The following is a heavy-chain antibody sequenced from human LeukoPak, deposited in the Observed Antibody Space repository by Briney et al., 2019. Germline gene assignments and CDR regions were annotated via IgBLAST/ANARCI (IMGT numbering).Heavy chain of an antibody. Sequence: HPGGSLRLSCAASGFTFSSYGMHWVRQAPGKGLEWVAVIWYDGSNKYYADSVKGRFTISRDNSKNTLYLQMNSLRAEDTAVYYCARDGGSWTNNEGDYWGQGALVTVSS. D-gene: IGHD2-15*01. CDR3: ARDGGSWTNNEGDY. V-gene: IGHV3-33*01. CDR1: GFTFSSYG. CDR2: IWYDGSNK. J-gene: IGHJ4*02.